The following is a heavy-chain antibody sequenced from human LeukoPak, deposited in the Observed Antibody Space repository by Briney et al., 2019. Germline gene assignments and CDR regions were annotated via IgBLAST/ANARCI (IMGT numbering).Heavy chain of an antibody. CDR1: GFTFSSYS. Sequence: GGSLRLSCPASGFTFSSYSMNWVRQAPGNGQEWVSSISSSSSYIYYADSVKGRFTISRDNAKNSLYLQMNSLRAEDTAVYYCARDHYDFWSGPSHWGQGTLVTVSS. D-gene: IGHD3-3*01. CDR3: ARDHYDFWSGPSH. CDR2: ISSSSSYI. V-gene: IGHV3-21*01. J-gene: IGHJ4*02.